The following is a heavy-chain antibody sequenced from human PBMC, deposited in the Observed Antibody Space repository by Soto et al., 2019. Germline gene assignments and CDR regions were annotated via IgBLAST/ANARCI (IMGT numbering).Heavy chain of an antibody. Sequence: EVPLVESGGGLVKPGGSLRLSCAASGFTFSSYSMNWVRQAPGKGLEWVSSISSSSSYIYYADSVKGRFTISRDNAKNSLYLQMNSLRAEDTAVYYCARGAIQLWSRPPFDYWGQGTLVTVSS. V-gene: IGHV3-21*01. J-gene: IGHJ4*02. CDR1: GFTFSSYS. CDR2: ISSSSSYI. D-gene: IGHD5-18*01. CDR3: ARGAIQLWSRPPFDY.